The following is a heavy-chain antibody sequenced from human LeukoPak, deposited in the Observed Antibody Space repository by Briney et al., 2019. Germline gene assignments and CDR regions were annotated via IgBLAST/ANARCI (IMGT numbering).Heavy chain of an antibody. Sequence: ASVKASCKASGGTFSSYAISWVRQAPGQGLEWMGRIIPILGIANYAQKFQGRVTITADKSTSTAYMELSSLRSEDTAVYYCARSPLIVTTIGYFDYWGQGTLVTVSS. V-gene: IGHV1-69*04. CDR1: GGTFSSYA. J-gene: IGHJ4*02. CDR3: ARSPLIVTTIGYFDY. CDR2: IIPILGIA. D-gene: IGHD5-12*01.